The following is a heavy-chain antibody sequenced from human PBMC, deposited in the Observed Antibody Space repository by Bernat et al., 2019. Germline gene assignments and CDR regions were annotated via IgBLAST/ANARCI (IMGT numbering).Heavy chain of an antibody. J-gene: IGHJ4*02. V-gene: IGHV3-33*01. Sequence: QVQLVESGGGVVQPGRSLRLSCAASGFTFSSYGMHWVRQAPGKGLEWVAVIWYDGSNKYYADSVKGRFTISRDNSKNTLYLQMISLRAEDTAVYYCAREGGGYCSGGSCSQYHFDYWGQGTLVTVSS. CDR3: AREGGGYCSGGSCSQYHFDY. CDR2: IWYDGSNK. D-gene: IGHD2-15*01. CDR1: GFTFSSYG.